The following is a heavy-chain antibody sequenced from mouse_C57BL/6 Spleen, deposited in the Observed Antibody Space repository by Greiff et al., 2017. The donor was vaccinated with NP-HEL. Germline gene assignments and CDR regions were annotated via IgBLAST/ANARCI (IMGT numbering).Heavy chain of an antibody. CDR1: GFTFSSYA. Sequence: EVQGVESVGGLVKPGGSLKLSCAASGFTFSSYAMSWVRQTPEKRLEWVATISDGGSYTYYPDNVKGRFTISRDNAKNNLYLQMSHLKSEDTAMYYCAREGGTDYWYFDVWGTGTTVTVSS. CDR3: AREGGTDYWYFDV. CDR2: ISDGGSYT. D-gene: IGHD4-1*01. V-gene: IGHV5-4*01. J-gene: IGHJ1*03.